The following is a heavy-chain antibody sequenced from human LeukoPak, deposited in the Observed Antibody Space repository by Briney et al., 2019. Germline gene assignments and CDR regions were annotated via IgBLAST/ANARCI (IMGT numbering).Heavy chain of an antibody. D-gene: IGHD5-24*01. Sequence: SETLSLTCTVSGGSISSYYWSWIRQPAGKGLEWIGYIYYSGSTNYNPSLKSRVTISVDTSKNQFSLKLSSVTAADTAVYYCAREENYYYGMDVWGQGTTVTVSS. CDR1: GGSISSYY. J-gene: IGHJ6*02. CDR3: AREENYYYGMDV. V-gene: IGHV4-59*01. CDR2: IYYSGST.